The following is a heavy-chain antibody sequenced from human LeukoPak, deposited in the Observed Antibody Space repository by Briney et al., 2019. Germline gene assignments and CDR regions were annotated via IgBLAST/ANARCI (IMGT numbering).Heavy chain of an antibody. V-gene: IGHV1-8*01. CDR1: GYTFTSYD. J-gene: IGHJ3*02. Sequence: ASVKVSCKASGYTFTSYDINWVRQATGQGLEWMGWMNPNSGNTGYAQKFQGRVTMTRNTSISTAYMELSSLRSEDTAVYYCARGGGYSGYEADAFDIWGQGTMVTVSS. CDR2: MNPNSGNT. D-gene: IGHD5-12*01. CDR3: ARGGGYSGYEADAFDI.